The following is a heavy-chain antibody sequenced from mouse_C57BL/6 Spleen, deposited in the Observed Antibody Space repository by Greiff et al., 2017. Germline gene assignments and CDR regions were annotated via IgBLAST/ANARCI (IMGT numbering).Heavy chain of an antibody. Sequence: QVQLQQSGAELARPGASVKLSCRASGYTFTSYGISWVKQRTGQGLEWIGEIYPRSGNTYYNEKFKGKATLTADKSSSTAYMELRSLTSEDSAVYFCARSGGSSYFDYWGQGTTLTVSS. CDR3: ARSGGSSYFDY. D-gene: IGHD1-1*01. V-gene: IGHV1-81*01. CDR1: GYTFTSYG. J-gene: IGHJ2*01. CDR2: IYPRSGNT.